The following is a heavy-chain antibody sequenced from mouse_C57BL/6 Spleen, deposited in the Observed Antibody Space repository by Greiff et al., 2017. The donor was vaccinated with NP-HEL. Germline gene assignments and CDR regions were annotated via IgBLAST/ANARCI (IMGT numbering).Heavy chain of an antibody. V-gene: IGHV2-2*01. CDR1: GFSLTSYG. D-gene: IGHD2-2*01. J-gene: IGHJ3*01. CDR3: ARGVYGYDARVFAY. CDR2: IWSGGST. Sequence: QVQLKESGPGLVQPSQSLSITCTVSGFSLTSYGVHWVRQSPGKGLEWLGVIWSGGSTDYNAAFISRLSISKDNSKSQVFFKMNSLQADDTAIYYCARGVYGYDARVFAYWGQGTLVTVSA.